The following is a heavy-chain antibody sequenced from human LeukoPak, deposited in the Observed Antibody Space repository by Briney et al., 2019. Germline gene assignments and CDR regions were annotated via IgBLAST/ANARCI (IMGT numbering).Heavy chain of an antibody. CDR1: GGSISSSSYY. Sequence: SETLSLTCTVSGGSISSSSYYWGWIRQPPGKGLEWIGSIYYSGSTYYNPSLKSRVTISVDTSKNQFSLKLSSVTAADTAVYYCARIIVVVPAAIRSYYYYYMDVWGKGTTVTVSS. D-gene: IGHD2-2*02. CDR3: ARIIVVVPAAIRSYYYYYMDV. CDR2: IYYSGST. V-gene: IGHV4-39*01. J-gene: IGHJ6*03.